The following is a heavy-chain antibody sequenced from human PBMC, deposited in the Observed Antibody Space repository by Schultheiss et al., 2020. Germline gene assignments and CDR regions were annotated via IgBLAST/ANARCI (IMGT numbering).Heavy chain of an antibody. CDR3: ARYTNYYDSSGYYSEDGVSAFDI. D-gene: IGHD3-22*01. V-gene: IGHV3-53*01. CDR1: GGSVSSRIYY. Sequence: WGSLRLSCTVSGGSVSSRIYYWSWIRQPPGKGLEWVSVIYSGGSTYYADSVKGRFTISRDTAKNSLYLQMNSLRAEDTAVYYCARYTNYYDSSGYYSEDGVSAFDIWGQGTMVTVSS. CDR2: IYSGGST. J-gene: IGHJ3*02.